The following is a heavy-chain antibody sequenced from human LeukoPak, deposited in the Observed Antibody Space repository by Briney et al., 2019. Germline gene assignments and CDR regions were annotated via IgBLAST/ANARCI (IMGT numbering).Heavy chain of an antibody. CDR1: GFTFSSYG. CDR2: IWYDENSK. V-gene: IGHV3-33*01. CDR3: AREQYSSVDY. J-gene: IGHJ4*02. Sequence: GGSLRLSCAASGFTFSSYGMHWVRQAPGKGLEWVAVIWYDENSKYYGDSVKGRFTISRDNFKNTLYLQMNSLRAEDTAVYYCAREQYSSVDYWGQGTLVTVSS. D-gene: IGHD6-25*01.